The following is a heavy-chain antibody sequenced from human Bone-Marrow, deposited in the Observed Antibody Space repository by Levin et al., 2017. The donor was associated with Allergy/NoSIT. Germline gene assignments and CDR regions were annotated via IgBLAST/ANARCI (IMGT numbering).Heavy chain of an antibody. CDR1: GFTFSAYT. CDR2: ISSSGSYI. CDR3: ARESRYSGNL. V-gene: IGHV3-21*06. J-gene: IGHJ5*02. D-gene: IGHD1-26*01. Sequence: GESLKISCATSGFTFSAYTLHWVRQTPGRGLEWVSSISSSGSYISYAASVQGRFTISRDDAKDSLFLQMDSLRAEDTAVYYCARESRYSGNLWGRGTLVTVSS.